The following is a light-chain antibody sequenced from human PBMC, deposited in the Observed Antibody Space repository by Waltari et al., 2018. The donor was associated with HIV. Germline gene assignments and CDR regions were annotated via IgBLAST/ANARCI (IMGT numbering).Light chain of an antibody. J-gene: IGKJ1*01. CDR1: QTVSRSC. Sequence: VVTQAQGARPFSPGEAVALSCRASQTVSRSCLAWYQQKPGQAPRLLICVACRSATGILDRFSGSGYGTDVTVTINSPAADEFVLFYCQTYGSRPRPSGEGPKV. CDR2: VAC. CDR3: QTYGSRPRP. V-gene: IGKV3-20*01.